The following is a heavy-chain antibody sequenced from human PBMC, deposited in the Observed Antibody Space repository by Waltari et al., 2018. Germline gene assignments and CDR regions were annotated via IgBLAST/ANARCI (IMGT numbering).Heavy chain of an antibody. CDR1: GYSFTRYW. V-gene: IGHV5-51*01. CDR2: IYPGDSDT. D-gene: IGHD1-26*01. Sequence: EVQLAQSGSEVTKPGESLTISCKGSGYSFTRYWNGRVRQMPGKGLEWMGIIYPGDSDTRYSPSFQGQVTISADKSISTAYLQWSSLKASDTAMYYCARSVGAAFDYWGQGTLVTVSS. J-gene: IGHJ4*02. CDR3: ARSVGAAFDY.